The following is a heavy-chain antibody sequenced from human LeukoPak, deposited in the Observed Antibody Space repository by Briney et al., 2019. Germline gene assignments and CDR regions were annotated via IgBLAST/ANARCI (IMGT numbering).Heavy chain of an antibody. Sequence: GGSLRLSCAASGFTFSSYWMHWVRQAPGKGLVWVSRINTDGSITDYADSVKGRFTISRDNAKNTLYLQVNSLRAEDTAVYYCAKDTESGYPGKFDYWGQGTLVTVSS. CDR1: GFTFSSYW. D-gene: IGHD5-12*01. V-gene: IGHV3-74*01. J-gene: IGHJ4*02. CDR2: INTDGSIT. CDR3: AKDTESGYPGKFDY.